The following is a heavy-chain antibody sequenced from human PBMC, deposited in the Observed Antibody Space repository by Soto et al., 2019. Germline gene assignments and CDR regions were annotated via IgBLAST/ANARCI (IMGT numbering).Heavy chain of an antibody. V-gene: IGHV4-31*03. D-gene: IGHD3-10*01. CDR1: GGSISSGGYY. CDR2: IYYSGST. CDR3: ARDRVTRGYFDY. J-gene: IGHJ4*02. Sequence: SETLSLTCTVSGGSISSGGYYWSWIRQHPGKGLEWIGYIYYSGSTYYNPSLKSRVTISVDTSKNQFSLKLSSVTAADTAVYYCARDRVTRGYFDYWGQGTLVTSPQ.